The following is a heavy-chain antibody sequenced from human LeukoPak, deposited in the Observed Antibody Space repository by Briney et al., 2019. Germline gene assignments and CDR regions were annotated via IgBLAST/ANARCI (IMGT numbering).Heavy chain of an antibody. Sequence: PGGSLRLSCAASGFTFTTYWLGWVRQPPGKGLEWIGEINHSGSTNYNPSLKSRVTISVDTSKNQFSLKLSSVTAADTAVYYCARGALVLDRFAWAYNWFDPWGQGTLVTVSS. V-gene: IGHV4-34*01. CDR2: INHSGST. CDR1: GFTFTTYW. CDR3: ARGALVLDRFAWAYNWFDP. D-gene: IGHD3-16*01. J-gene: IGHJ5*02.